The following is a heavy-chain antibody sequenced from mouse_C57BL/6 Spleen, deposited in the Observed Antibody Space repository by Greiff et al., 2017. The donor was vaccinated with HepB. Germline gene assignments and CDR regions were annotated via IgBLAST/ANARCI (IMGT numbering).Heavy chain of an antibody. J-gene: IGHJ2*01. V-gene: IGHV1-63*01. CDR1: GYTFTNYW. Sequence: QVQLQQSGAELVRPGTSVKMSCKASGYTFTNYWIGWAKQRPGHGLEWIGDIYPGGGYTNYNEKFKGKATLTADKSSSTAYMQLSSLTSEDSAIYYCARKDYYGSSYFDYWGQGTTLTVSS. CDR3: ARKDYYGSSYFDY. CDR2: IYPGGGYT. D-gene: IGHD1-1*01.